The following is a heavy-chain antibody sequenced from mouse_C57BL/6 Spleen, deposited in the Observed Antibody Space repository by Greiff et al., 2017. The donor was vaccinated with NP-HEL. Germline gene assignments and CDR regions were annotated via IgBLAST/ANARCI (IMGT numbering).Heavy chain of an antibody. Sequence: EVQVVESGPGLVKPSQSLSLTCSVTGYSITSGYYWNWIRQFPGNKLEWMGYISYDGSNNYNPSLKNRISITRDTSKNQFFLKLNSVTTEDTATYYCARRWAYYAMDYWGQGTSVTVSS. CDR2: ISYDGSN. CDR3: ARRWAYYAMDY. J-gene: IGHJ4*01. D-gene: IGHD2-3*01. V-gene: IGHV3-6*01. CDR1: GYSITSGYY.